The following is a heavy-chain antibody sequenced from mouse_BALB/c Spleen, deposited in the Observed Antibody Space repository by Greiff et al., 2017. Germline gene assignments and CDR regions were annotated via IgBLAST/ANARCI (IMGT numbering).Heavy chain of an antibody. V-gene: IGHV2-6-7*01. J-gene: IGHJ4*01. Sequence: VMLVESGPGLVAPSQSLSITCTVSGFSLTGYGVNWVRQPPGKGLEWLGMIWGDGSTDYNSALKSRLSISKDNSKSQVFLKMNSLQTDDTARYYCARADGYYDYYAMDYWGQGTSVTVSS. CDR3: ARADGYYDYYAMDY. D-gene: IGHD2-3*01. CDR1: GFSLTGYG. CDR2: IWGDGST.